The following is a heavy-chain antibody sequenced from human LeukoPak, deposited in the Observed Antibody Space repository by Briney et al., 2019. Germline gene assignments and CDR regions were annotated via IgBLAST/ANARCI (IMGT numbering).Heavy chain of an antibody. J-gene: IGHJ4*02. D-gene: IGHD3-3*01. CDR2: IWYDGSNK. CDR3: ARELGGYFDY. V-gene: IGHV3-33*01. CDR1: GFTFVSYG. Sequence: PGGSLRFSGPAPGFTFVSYGMHWVRQAPAKGLEWVAVIWYDGSNKYYADSVKGRFTISRDNSKNTLYLQMNSLRAEDTAVYYCARELGGYFDYWGQGTLVTVSS.